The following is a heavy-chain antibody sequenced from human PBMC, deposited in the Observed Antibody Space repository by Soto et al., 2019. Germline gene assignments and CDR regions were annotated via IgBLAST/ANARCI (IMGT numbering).Heavy chain of an antibody. J-gene: IGHJ4*02. CDR3: ARGYGRTVDY. CDR2: INHSGST. CDR1: GGSFNGYY. Sequence: QVQLQQWGAGLLKASETLSLTCAVYGGSFNGYYWNWIRQPPGKGLEWSGAINHSGSTNYHPSLKRRSPLSVVTSRNQFSLILSSVTAADKAVYYCARGYGRTVDYWGQGTLVTVSS. V-gene: IGHV4-34*01. D-gene: IGHD3-10*01.